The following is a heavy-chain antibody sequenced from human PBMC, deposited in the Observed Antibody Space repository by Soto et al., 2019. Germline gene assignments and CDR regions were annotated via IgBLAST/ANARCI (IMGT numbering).Heavy chain of an antibody. V-gene: IGHV1-24*01. D-gene: IGHD3-10*01. Sequence: ASVKVSCKVSGYTLTELSMHWVRQAPGKGLEWMGGFDPEDGETIYAQKFQGRVTMTEDTSTDTAYMELSSLRSEDTAVYYCATKRSVLLWFGELLLLGNWFDPWGQGTLVTVSS. CDR3: ATKRSVLLWFGELLLLGNWFDP. CDR2: FDPEDGET. CDR1: GYTLTELS. J-gene: IGHJ5*02.